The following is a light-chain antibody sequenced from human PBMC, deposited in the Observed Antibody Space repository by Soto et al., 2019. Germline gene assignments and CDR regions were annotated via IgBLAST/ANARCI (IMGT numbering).Light chain of an antibody. Sequence: QSALTQPPSASGSPEQSVTISCTGTSSDVGGYNYVSWYQQYPGRAPKLMIYEVTKRPSGVPDRFSDSKSGNTASLTVSGLQAEDEADYYCSSYAASNNFYFVFGGGTKLTVL. CDR3: SSYAASNNFYFV. CDR2: EVT. V-gene: IGLV2-8*01. J-gene: IGLJ3*02. CDR1: SSDVGGYNY.